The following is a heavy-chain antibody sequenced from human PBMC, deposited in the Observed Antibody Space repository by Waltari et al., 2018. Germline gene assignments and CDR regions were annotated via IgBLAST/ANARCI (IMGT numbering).Heavy chain of an antibody. V-gene: IGHV4-39*07. CDR1: GGSISSSSYY. D-gene: IGHD3-3*01. CDR3: ARVVRTTRGGAFDI. Sequence: QLQLQESGPGLVKPSETLSLTCTVSGGSISSSSYYWGWIRQPPGKGLELIGSIYYSGSTYYSPALKGRVTISVDTSKNQFSLKLSSVTAADTAVYYCARVVRTTRGGAFDIWGQGTMVTVSS. CDR2: IYYSGST. J-gene: IGHJ3*02.